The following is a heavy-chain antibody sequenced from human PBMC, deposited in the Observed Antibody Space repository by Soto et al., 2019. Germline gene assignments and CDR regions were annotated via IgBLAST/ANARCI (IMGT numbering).Heavy chain of an antibody. CDR2: ISPYNDDT. J-gene: IGHJ6*02. V-gene: IGHV1-18*01. CDR1: GATLNTFINYG. Sequence: ASVKVSCKASGATLNTFINYGITWVRQAPGQGLEWLGWISPYNDDTKYAQRLQGRVTMTTDTSTRTAYMGIRGLRSDDTAIYYCARGGYYXSSGARNYHYYGMDVWGQGTTVTVSS. CDR3: ARGGYYXSSGARNYHYYGMDV. D-gene: IGHD3-22*01.